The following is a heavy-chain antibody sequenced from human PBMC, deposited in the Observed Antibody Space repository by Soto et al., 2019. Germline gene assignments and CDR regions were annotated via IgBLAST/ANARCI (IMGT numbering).Heavy chain of an antibody. Sequence: SETLSLTCTVSGHSVSSVSYYWSWIPQPPGKGLELIGDIYYNGSTNHNTPLKSRDTISVDTSKNQSSLKQSSVSTADTAEYYCASGRITIKVVGLYYYYGMDVWGQGTTVTVSS. CDR2: IYYNGST. J-gene: IGHJ6*02. CDR1: GHSVSSVSYY. CDR3: ASGRITIKVVGLYYYYGMDV. D-gene: IGHD3-22*01. V-gene: IGHV4-61*01.